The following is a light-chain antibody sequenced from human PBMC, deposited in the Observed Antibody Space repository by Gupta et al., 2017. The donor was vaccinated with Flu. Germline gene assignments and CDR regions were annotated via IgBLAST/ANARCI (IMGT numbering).Light chain of an antibody. J-gene: IGKJ4*01. CDR2: DAS. CDR3: QQDNNWPPIT. V-gene: IGKV3-15*01. CDR1: QSVSSN. Sequence: EIVMTQSPATLSVSPGERATLSCRASQSVSSNLAWYQQKPGQGPRLLIYDASTRATGIPARFSGSGYGKEFTLTISSRQSEDFAVYYCQQDNNWPPITFGGGTKVEIK.